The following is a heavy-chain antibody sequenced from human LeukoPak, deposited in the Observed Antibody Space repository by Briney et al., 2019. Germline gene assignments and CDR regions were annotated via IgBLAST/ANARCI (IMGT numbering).Heavy chain of an antibody. V-gene: IGHV3-21*01. CDR1: GFTFSRYS. D-gene: IGHD6-13*01. Sequence: GGSLRLSCAASGFTFSRYSMNWARQAPGNGLEWVSSITISSTYLFYADSVKGRFTISRDNAKNSLYLQMNSLRAEDTAVYYCARDLEQQLFDLWGQGTLVTVSS. CDR2: ITISSTYL. J-gene: IGHJ5*02. CDR3: ARDLEQQLFDL.